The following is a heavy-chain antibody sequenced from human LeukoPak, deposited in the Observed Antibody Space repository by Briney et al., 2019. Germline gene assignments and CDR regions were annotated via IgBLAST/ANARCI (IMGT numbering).Heavy chain of an antibody. Sequence: GASVKVSCKASGYTFTGYYMHWVRQAPGQGLEWMGWINPNSGGTNYAQKFQGRVTMTRDTSISTAYMELSRLRSDDTAVYYCARGVEDIVVVPAAILFDPWGQGTLVTVSS. V-gene: IGHV1-2*02. J-gene: IGHJ5*02. CDR2: INPNSGGT. CDR3: ARGVEDIVVVPAAILFDP. CDR1: GYTFTGYY. D-gene: IGHD2-2*01.